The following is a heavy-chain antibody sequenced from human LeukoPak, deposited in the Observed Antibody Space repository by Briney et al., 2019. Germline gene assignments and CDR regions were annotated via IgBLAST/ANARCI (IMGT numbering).Heavy chain of an antibody. Sequence: ETLSLTCTVSGGSISSSSYYWGWIRQPPGKGLEWIGSIYHSGSTYYNPSLKSRLTISVDTSKTQFSLKLSSVTAADTAVYCCARRGRINCSSTSCYAFDIWGQGTMVTVSS. CDR1: GGSISSSSYY. D-gene: IGHD2-2*01. CDR3: ARRGRINCSSTSCYAFDI. V-gene: IGHV4-39*01. CDR2: IYHSGST. J-gene: IGHJ3*02.